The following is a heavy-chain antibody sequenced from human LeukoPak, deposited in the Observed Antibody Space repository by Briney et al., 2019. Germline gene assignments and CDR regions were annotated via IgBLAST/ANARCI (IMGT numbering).Heavy chain of an antibody. J-gene: IGHJ6*02. CDR1: GYTFTSYD. D-gene: IGHD1-1*01. CDR2: MNPNSGNT. V-gene: IGHV1-8*01. CDR3: ARGFGTTGTSVVYYYGMDV. Sequence: ASVKVSCMASGYTFTSYDINWVRQATGQGLEWMGWMNPNSGNTGYAQKFQGRVTMTRNTSISTAYMELSSLRSEDTAVYYCARGFGTTGTSVVYYYGMDVWGQGTLVTVSS.